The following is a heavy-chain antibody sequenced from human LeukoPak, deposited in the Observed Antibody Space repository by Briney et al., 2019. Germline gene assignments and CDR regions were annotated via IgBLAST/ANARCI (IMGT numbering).Heavy chain of an antibody. CDR3: AREGEMATTDNSWFDP. J-gene: IGHJ5*02. V-gene: IGHV1-2*02. CDR2: INPNSGGT. D-gene: IGHD5-24*01. Sequence: GASVKVSCKASGYTFTGYYMHWVRQAPGQGLEWMGWINPNSGGTNYAQKFQGRVTMTRDTSISTAYMELSRLRCDDTAVYYCAREGEMATTDNSWFDPWGQGTLVTVSS. CDR1: GYTFTGYY.